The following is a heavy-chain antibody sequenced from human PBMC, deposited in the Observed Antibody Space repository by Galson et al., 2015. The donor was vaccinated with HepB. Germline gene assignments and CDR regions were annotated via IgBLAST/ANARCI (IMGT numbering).Heavy chain of an antibody. D-gene: IGHD4-17*01. CDR3: ARMYGDYSYYYYYGMDV. CDR1: GFTFSSYA. Sequence: SLRLSCAASGFTFSSYAMHWVRQAPGKGLEWVAVISYDGSNKYYADSVKGRFTISRGNSKNTLYLQMNSLRAEDTAVYYCARMYGDYSYYYYYGMDVWGQGTTVTVSS. J-gene: IGHJ6*02. CDR2: ISYDGSNK. V-gene: IGHV3-30*04.